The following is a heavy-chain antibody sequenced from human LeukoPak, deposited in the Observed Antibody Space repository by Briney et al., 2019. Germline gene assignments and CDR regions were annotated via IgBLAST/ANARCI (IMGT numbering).Heavy chain of an antibody. D-gene: IGHD2-2*01. CDR2: IIPIFGTA. CDR3: ARRVVVVPAAGGAFDI. Sequence: SVKVSCKAYGGTFSSYAISWVRQAPGQGLEWMGGIIPIFGTANYAQKFQGRVTITADESTSTAYMELSSLRSEDTAVYYCARRVVVVPAAGGAFDIWGQGTMVTVSS. V-gene: IGHV1-69*13. CDR1: GGTFSSYA. J-gene: IGHJ3*02.